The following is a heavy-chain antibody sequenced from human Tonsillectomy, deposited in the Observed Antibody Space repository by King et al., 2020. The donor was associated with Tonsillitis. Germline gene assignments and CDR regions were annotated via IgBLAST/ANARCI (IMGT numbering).Heavy chain of an antibody. J-gene: IGHJ4*02. CDR2: IHYSGNT. CDR1: GGSISSGGYY. D-gene: IGHD6-13*01. V-gene: IGHV4-31*03. Sequence: QLQESGPGLVKPSQTLSLTCTVSGGSISSGGYYWSWIRQHPGKGLEWIGYIHYSGNTYYNPTLQSRVTISIDTSKNQISLKLSSVTAADTAVYYCAGGGDKSAAGRFDDWGQGTLVTVSS. CDR3: AGGGDKSAAGRFDD.